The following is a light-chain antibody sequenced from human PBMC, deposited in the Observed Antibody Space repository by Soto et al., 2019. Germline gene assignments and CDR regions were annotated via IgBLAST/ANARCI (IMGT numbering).Light chain of an antibody. J-gene: IGKJ3*01. CDR3: QQYNNWPFT. V-gene: IGKV3-15*01. CDR1: QSVSSN. CDR2: GAS. Sequence: EIVMTQSPATLSVSPGERATLSCRASQSVSSNLAWYQQKPGQAPRPLIYGASTRATGIPARFSGSGSGTEFTLTISGLQSEDFAVYYCQQYNNWPFTFGPGTKVDIK.